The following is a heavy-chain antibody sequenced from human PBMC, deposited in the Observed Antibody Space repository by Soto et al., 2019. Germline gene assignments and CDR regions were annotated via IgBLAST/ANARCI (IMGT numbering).Heavy chain of an antibody. V-gene: IGHV1-18*01. D-gene: IGHD6-19*01. Sequence: ASVKVSCKASGYTFTSYGISWVRQAPGQGLEWMGWISAYNGNTNYAQKLQGRVTMTTDTSTSTAYMELRSLRSDDTAVYYCAIASPVAGTLDAEYFQHWGQGTLVTVSS. J-gene: IGHJ1*01. CDR1: GYTFTSYG. CDR2: ISAYNGNT. CDR3: AIASPVAGTLDAEYFQH.